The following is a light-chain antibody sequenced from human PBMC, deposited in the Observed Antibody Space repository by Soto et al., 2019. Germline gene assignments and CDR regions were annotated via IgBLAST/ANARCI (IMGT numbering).Light chain of an antibody. Sequence: EIVLTQSPATLSLSPGERATLSCRASQSVGTFFAWYQQKAGQAPKLLIYDASNRATGIPARFSGSGSGTDFPLPLSSLEPEDFAVYYCQQCNSWPQWTLGQGTKVDSK. V-gene: IGKV3-11*01. CDR3: QQCNSWPQWT. J-gene: IGKJ1*01. CDR1: QSVGTF. CDR2: DAS.